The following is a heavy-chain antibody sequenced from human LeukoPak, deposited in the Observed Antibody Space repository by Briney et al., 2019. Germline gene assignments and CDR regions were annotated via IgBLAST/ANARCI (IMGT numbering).Heavy chain of an antibody. D-gene: IGHD1-14*01. V-gene: IGHV3-33*01. CDR1: GFTFSSYG. CDR3: ARDRARYYFDY. CDR2: IWYDGSNK. Sequence: GGSLRLSCAASGFTFSSYGMHWVRQAPGKGLEWVAVIWYDGSNKYYAGSVKGRFTISRDNSKNTLYLQMNSLRAEDTAVYYCARDRARYYFDYWGQGTLVTVSS. J-gene: IGHJ4*02.